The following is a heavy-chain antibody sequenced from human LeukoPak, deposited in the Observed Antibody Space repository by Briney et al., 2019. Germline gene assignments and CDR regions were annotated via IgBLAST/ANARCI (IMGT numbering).Heavy chain of an antibody. CDR2: IIPIFGTA. CDR3: ARDPEDIAVAGTEGY. J-gene: IGHJ4*02. CDR1: GGTFSSYA. V-gene: IGHV1-69*13. Sequence: GASVKVSCKASGGTFSSYAISWVRQAPGQGLEWMGGIIPIFGTANYAQKFQGRVTITADESTSTAYMELSSLRSEDTAVYYCARDPEDIAVAGTEGYWGQGTLVTVSS. D-gene: IGHD6-19*01.